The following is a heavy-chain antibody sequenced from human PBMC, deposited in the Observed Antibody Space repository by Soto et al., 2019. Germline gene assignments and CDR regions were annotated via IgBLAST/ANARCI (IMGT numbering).Heavy chain of an antibody. V-gene: IGHV4-59*01. CDR2: IYYSGSA. CDR3: ARGFAGMYYDFWSGYRFHNWFDP. Sequence: SETLSLTCTVSGGSISSYYWSLIRQPPGKGLECIWYIYYSGSANYNPSLKSRVTISVDTAKNPFSLKLSSVTAADTAVYYCARGFAGMYYDFWSGYRFHNWFDPWGQGTLVTVS. J-gene: IGHJ5*02. D-gene: IGHD3-3*01. CDR1: GGSISSYY.